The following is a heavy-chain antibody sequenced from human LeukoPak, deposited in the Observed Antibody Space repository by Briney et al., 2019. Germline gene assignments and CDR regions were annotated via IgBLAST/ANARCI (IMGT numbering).Heavy chain of an antibody. CDR2: ISYDGSHK. J-gene: IGHJ6*02. V-gene: IGHV3-30*03. CDR3: SASRPHYGDYYGLDV. Sequence: GGSLRLSCAASGFSFTTYGMHWVRQAPGKGLEWVAVISYDGSHKYSADSVKGRFTISRDNSKNTLYLQMNSLRTEDTAVYFCSASRPHYGDYYGLDVWGHGTTVTVSS. CDR1: GFSFTTYG. D-gene: IGHD4/OR15-4a*01.